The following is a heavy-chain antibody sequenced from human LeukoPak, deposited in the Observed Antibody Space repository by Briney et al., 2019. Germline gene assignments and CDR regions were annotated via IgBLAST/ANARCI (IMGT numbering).Heavy chain of an antibody. D-gene: IGHD3-16*01. CDR3: AKDPPLCYFDY. CDR1: GFTFSSYG. Sequence: GGSLRLSCAASGFTFSSYGMHWIRQAPGKGREWVAFIRNDVSIIYNADSVKGRFTISRDNSKNTLYLQMNSLRVDDTAVYYCAKDPPLCYFDYWGQGTLVTVSS. CDR2: IRNDVSII. J-gene: IGHJ4*02. V-gene: IGHV3-30*02.